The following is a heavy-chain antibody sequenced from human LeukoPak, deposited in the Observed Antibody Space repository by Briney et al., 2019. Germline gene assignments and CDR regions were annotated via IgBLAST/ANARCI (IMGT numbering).Heavy chain of an antibody. Sequence: GASVKVSCKASGGTFSSYAISWVRQAPGQGLEWMGGIIPIFDTANYAQKFQGRVTITADESTSTAYMELSSLRSEDTAVYYCARQDYGGYGLHTDYWGQGTLVTVSS. CDR2: IIPIFDTA. CDR3: ARQDYGGYGLHTDY. J-gene: IGHJ4*02. D-gene: IGHD5-12*01. V-gene: IGHV1-69*13. CDR1: GGTFSSYA.